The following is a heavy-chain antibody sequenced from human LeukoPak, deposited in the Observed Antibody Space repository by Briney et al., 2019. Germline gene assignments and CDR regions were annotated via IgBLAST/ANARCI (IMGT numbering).Heavy chain of an antibody. CDR2: ISSSSSYV. CDR1: GFTFSSYS. J-gene: IGHJ4*02. V-gene: IGHV3-21*01. CDR3: ARALYYYDSGGYSPGGY. Sequence: GGSLRLSCAASGFTFSSYSMNWVRQAPGKGLEWVSSISSSSSYVYYADSVKGRFTISRDNAKNSLYLQMNSLRAEDTAVYYCARALYYYDSGGYSPGGYWGQGTLVTVSS. D-gene: IGHD3-22*01.